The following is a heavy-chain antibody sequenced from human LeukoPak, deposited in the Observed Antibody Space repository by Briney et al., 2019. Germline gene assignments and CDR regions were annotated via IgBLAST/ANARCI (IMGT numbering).Heavy chain of an antibody. CDR2: ISYDGSNK. V-gene: IGHV3-30-3*01. CDR3: AREDSSSCYDY. Sequence: GGSLRLPCAASGFTFSSYAMSWVRQAPGKGLEWVAVISYDGSNKYYADSVKGRFTISRDNSKNTLYLQMNSLRAEDTAVYYCAREDSSSCYDYWGQGTLVTVSS. D-gene: IGHD6-13*01. CDR1: GFTFSSYA. J-gene: IGHJ4*02.